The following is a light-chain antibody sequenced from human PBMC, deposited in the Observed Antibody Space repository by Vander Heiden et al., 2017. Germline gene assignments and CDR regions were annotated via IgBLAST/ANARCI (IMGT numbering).Light chain of an antibody. CDR2: RAS. J-gene: IGKJ2*01. CDR1: QSIHNW. Sequence: DIQMTQSPSTLSAFLGDTITISCRASQSIHNWLAWYQQRPGKAPKFLISRASTLESGITSRFNGAGTGTEFTLTITSLQADDFATYFCQQYSGLPYTFGQGTKVEMK. V-gene: IGKV1-5*03. CDR3: QQYSGLPYT.